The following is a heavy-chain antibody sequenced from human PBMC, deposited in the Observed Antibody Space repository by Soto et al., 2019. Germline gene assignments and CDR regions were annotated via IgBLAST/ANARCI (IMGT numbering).Heavy chain of an antibody. V-gene: IGHV1-69*02. CDR3: AGGGYYDFWSGYEFDY. D-gene: IGHD3-3*01. CDR2: IIPILGIA. J-gene: IGHJ4*02. Sequence: QVQLVQSGAEVKKPGSSVKVSCKASGGTFSSYTISWVRQAPGQGLEWMGRIIPILGIANYAQKFQGRVTITAEKSTSTAYMELSSLRSEDTAVYYCAGGGYYDFWSGYEFDYWGQGTLVTVSS. CDR1: GGTFSSYT.